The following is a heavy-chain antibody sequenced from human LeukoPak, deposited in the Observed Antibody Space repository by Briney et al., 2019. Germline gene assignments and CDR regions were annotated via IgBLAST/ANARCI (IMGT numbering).Heavy chain of an antibody. CDR1: GFTFSRFW. V-gene: IGHV3-7*01. J-gene: IGHJ4*02. CDR3: ARGVWFGESLGSGSDY. CDR2: IKEDGSEK. D-gene: IGHD3-10*01. Sequence: PGGSLRLSCEGTGFTFSRFWMNWVRQAPGQGLEWVANIKEDGSEKFYVDSVKGRFTISRDNAKNSLYLQINSLRVDDTAVYYCARGVWFGESLGSGSDYWGQGTQVTVSS.